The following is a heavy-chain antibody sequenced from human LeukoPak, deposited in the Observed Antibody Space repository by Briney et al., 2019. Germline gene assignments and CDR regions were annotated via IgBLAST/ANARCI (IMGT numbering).Heavy chain of an antibody. CDR1: GFTFSSYS. J-gene: IGHJ5*02. Sequence: GGSLRLSCAASGFTFSSYSVNWVRQAPGKGLEWVSYISSSSSTIYYADSVKGRFTISRDNAKNSLYLQMNSLRDEDTAVYYCARPVVPAAISWFDPWGQGTLVTVSS. V-gene: IGHV3-48*02. D-gene: IGHD2-2*02. CDR3: ARPVVPAAISWFDP. CDR2: ISSSSSTI.